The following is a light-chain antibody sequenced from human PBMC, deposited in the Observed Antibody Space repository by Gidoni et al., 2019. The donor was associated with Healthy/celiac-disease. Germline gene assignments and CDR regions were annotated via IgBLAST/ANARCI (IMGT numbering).Light chain of an antibody. CDR3: MRALQTPWT. CDR2: LGS. CDR1: QSLLHSNGYNY. Sequence: SVMTQSPLSLPVTPGEPASISCRSSQSLLHSNGYNYLGWYLQKPGQSPLLLIDLGSNRASGVPDRFSGSGSGTDFTLKISRVEAEYVGFYCCMRALQTPWTFGQGTKLEIK. V-gene: IGKV2-28*01. J-gene: IGKJ2*01.